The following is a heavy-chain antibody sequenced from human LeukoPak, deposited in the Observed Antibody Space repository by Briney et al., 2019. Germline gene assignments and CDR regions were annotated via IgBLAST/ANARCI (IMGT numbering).Heavy chain of an antibody. V-gene: IGHV1-69*05. CDR3: ARAGAIAAYFDY. CDR1: GGTFSSYA. Sequence: SVKVSCKASGGTFSSYAISWVRQAPGQGLEWVGGIIPIFGTANYAQKFQGRVTITTDESTSTAYMELSSLRSEDTAVYYCARAGAIAAYFDYWGQGTLVTVSS. J-gene: IGHJ4*02. CDR2: IIPIFGTA. D-gene: IGHD6-13*01.